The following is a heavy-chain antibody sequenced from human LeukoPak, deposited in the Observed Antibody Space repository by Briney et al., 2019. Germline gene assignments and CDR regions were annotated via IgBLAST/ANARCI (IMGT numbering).Heavy chain of an antibody. CDR1: GGSIGTYY. CDR3: VRDRHEPYDFWSGNGSKYYHHYIDV. D-gene: IGHD3-3*01. CDR2: IYHTGST. V-gene: IGHV4-59*01. J-gene: IGHJ6*03. Sequence: PSETLSLTCTVSGGSIGTYYRSWIRQFPGKGLEWIGYIYHTGSTNYNPSLQSRVTISVDTSKNQFSLKLSSVTAADTAVYYCVRDRHEPYDFWSGNGSKYYHHYIDVWGKGTTVTVS.